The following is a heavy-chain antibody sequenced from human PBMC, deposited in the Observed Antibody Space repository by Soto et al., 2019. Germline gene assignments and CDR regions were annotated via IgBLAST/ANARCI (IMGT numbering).Heavy chain of an antibody. D-gene: IGHD1-1*01. Sequence: QVQLVESGGGVVQPGRSLRLSCAASGFTFSSYGMHWVRQAPGKGLEWVAVISYDGRNKYYADSVKGRFTISRDNSKNTLYLQMTSLRAEDTAVFYCAKETYTGPLDYWGQGTLVTVS. V-gene: IGHV3-30*18. CDR1: GFTFSSYG. J-gene: IGHJ4*02. CDR3: AKETYTGPLDY. CDR2: ISYDGRNK.